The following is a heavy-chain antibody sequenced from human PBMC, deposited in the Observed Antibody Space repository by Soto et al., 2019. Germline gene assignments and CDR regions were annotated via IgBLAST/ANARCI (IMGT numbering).Heavy chain of an antibody. CDR3: ARDFGVADRREGAFDY. D-gene: IGHD6-6*01. CDR1: GFTFSSYG. J-gene: IGHJ4*02. CDR2: IWYDGSNK. V-gene: IGHV3-33*01. Sequence: GSLRLSCAASGFTFSSYGMHWVRQAPGKGLEWVAVIWYDGSNKYYADSVEGRFTISRDNSKNTLYLQMNSLRAEDTAVYYCARDFGVADRREGAFDYWGQGTLVTVSS.